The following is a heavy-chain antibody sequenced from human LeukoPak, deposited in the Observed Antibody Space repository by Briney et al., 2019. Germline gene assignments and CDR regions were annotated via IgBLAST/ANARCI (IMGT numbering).Heavy chain of an antibody. CDR3: ARAGRGYSHGYVDY. Sequence: SETLSLTCAVYGGSFSGYYWSWIRQPPGKGLEWIGEINHSGSTYYNPSLKSRVTISVDTSKNQFSLKLSSVTAADTAVYYCARAGRGYSHGYVDYWGQGTLVTVSS. CDR1: GGSFSGYY. D-gene: IGHD5-18*01. CDR2: INHSGST. V-gene: IGHV4-34*01. J-gene: IGHJ4*02.